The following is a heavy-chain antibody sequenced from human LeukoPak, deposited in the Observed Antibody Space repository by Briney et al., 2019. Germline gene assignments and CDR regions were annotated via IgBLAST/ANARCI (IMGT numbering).Heavy chain of an antibody. J-gene: IGHJ5*02. CDR3: ARDRVVLQIGNWFDP. CDR1: GGTFSSYA. Sequence: SVKVSCKASGGTFSSYAISWVRQAPGQGLEWMGGIISIFGTANYAQKFQGRVTITTDESTSTAYMELSSLRSEDTAVYYCARDRVVLQIGNWFDPWGQGTLVTVSS. D-gene: IGHD2-8*01. CDR2: IISIFGTA. V-gene: IGHV1-69*05.